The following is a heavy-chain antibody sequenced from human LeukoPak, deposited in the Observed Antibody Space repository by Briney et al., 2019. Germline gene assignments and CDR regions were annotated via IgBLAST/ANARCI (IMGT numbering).Heavy chain of an antibody. Sequence: ASVKVSCKASGYTFTSYAIHWVRQAPGQRLEWMGWTSAGNGNTKYSQNFQGRVTFISSTSATTAFMELSSLRSEDAAVYYCARDSGSGNNDYWGQGTLVTVSS. J-gene: IGHJ4*02. CDR2: TSAGNGNT. V-gene: IGHV1-3*01. D-gene: IGHD1-26*01. CDR3: ARDSGSGNNDY. CDR1: GYTFTSYA.